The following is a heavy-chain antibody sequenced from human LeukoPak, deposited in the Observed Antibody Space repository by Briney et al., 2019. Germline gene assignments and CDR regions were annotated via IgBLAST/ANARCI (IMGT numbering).Heavy chain of an antibody. CDR2: IRSKAYGGTT. CDR1: GFSFGDFA. J-gene: IGHJ4*02. D-gene: IGHD1-26*01. CDR3: TRGQWELRY. Sequence: GGSLRLSCTASGFSFGDFALSWVRQATGKGLEWVTFIRSKAYGGTTEYAASVKGRFTISRDDSKSIAYLQMNSLKIGDTAVYYCTRGQWELRYWGQGTLVTVSS. V-gene: IGHV3-49*04.